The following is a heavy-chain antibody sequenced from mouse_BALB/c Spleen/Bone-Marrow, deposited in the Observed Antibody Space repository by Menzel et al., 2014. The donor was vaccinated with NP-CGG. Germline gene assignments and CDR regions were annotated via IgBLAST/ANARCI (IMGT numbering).Heavy chain of an antibody. CDR2: ISSGGSYT. Sequence: EVKVVESGGGLVKPGGSLKLSCAASGFTFSSYAMSWVRQTPEKRLEWVATISSGGSYTYYPDSVKGRFTISRDNAKNTLYLQMSSLRSEDTAMYYCARHGITGLLDYWGQGTPLTVSS. J-gene: IGHJ2*01. CDR3: ARHGITGLLDY. V-gene: IGHV5-9-3*01. D-gene: IGHD2-4*01. CDR1: GFTFSSYA.